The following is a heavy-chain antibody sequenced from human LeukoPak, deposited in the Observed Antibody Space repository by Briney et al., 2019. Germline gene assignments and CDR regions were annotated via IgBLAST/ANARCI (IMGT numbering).Heavy chain of an antibody. CDR2: IYYSGST. Sequence: SETLSLTCTVSGGSISSGDYYWSWIRQPPGKGLEWIGYIYYSGSTYYNPSLKSRVTISVDKSKNQFSLKLSSVTAAGTAVYYCASWELLGSSGYFDYWGQGTLVTVSS. CDR3: ASWELLGSSGYFDY. V-gene: IGHV4-30-4*01. J-gene: IGHJ4*02. CDR1: GGSISSGDYY. D-gene: IGHD1-26*01.